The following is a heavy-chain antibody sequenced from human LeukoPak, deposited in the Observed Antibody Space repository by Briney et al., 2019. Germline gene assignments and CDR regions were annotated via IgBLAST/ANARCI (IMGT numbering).Heavy chain of an antibody. D-gene: IGHD3-3*01. CDR1: GYTFTSYG. Sequence: ASVKVSCKASGYTFTSYGISWVRQAPGQGLEWMGWISAYNGNTNYAQKLQGRVTMTTDTSTSTAYMELRSLRSDDTAVYYCARVDHSYYDCWSALPGYWFDPWGQGTLVTVSS. CDR3: ARVDHSYYDCWSALPGYWFDP. V-gene: IGHV1-18*01. CDR2: ISAYNGNT. J-gene: IGHJ5*02.